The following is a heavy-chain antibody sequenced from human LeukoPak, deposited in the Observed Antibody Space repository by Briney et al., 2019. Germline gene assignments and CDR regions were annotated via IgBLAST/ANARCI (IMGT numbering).Heavy chain of an antibody. D-gene: IGHD3-22*01. CDR1: GGSISSSSYY. Sequence: SETLSLTCTVSGGSISSSSYYWGWIRQPPGKGLEWIGSIYYSGSTYYNPSLKSRVTISVDTSKNQFSLKLSSVTAADTAVYYCARDIPAYYYDSSGYYDYWGQGTLVTVSS. J-gene: IGHJ4*02. V-gene: IGHV4-39*07. CDR2: IYYSGST. CDR3: ARDIPAYYYDSSGYYDY.